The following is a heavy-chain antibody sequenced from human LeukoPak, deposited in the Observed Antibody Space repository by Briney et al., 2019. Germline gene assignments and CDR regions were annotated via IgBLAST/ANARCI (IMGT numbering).Heavy chain of an antibody. CDR3: ARDNSVGDIAWWFDP. CDR2: IILMFDTT. Sequence: GASVKVSCKASGGTFSSDVVSWVRQAPGQGLEWMGGIILMFDTTNYAQKFQGRVTITAGKSTSTVYMELNSLRSEDTAVYYCARDNSVGDIAWWFDPWGQGTLVTVSS. CDR1: GGTFSSDV. J-gene: IGHJ5*02. V-gene: IGHV1-69*06. D-gene: IGHD3-16*02.